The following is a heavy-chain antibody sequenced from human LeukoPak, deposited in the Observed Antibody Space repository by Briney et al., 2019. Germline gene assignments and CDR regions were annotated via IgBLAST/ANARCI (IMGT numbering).Heavy chain of an antibody. J-gene: IGHJ6*03. V-gene: IGHV1-18*01. CDR3: ARDLRADYDFWSGYLGGDGNMDV. Sequence: ASVKVSCKASGYTFTSYGISWVRQAPGQGLEWMGWISAYNGNTNYAQKLQGRVTMTTDTSTSTAYMELRSLRSDDTAVYYCARDLRADYDFWSGYLGGDGNMDVWGKGTTVTVSS. D-gene: IGHD3-3*01. CDR1: GYTFTSYG. CDR2: ISAYNGNT.